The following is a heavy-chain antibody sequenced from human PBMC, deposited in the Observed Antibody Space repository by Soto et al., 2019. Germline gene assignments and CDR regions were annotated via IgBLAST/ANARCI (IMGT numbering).Heavy chain of an antibody. CDR2: IIPIFGTA. CDR3: ARDCSSTSCSTYYYYGMDV. Sequence: AAVKVSCKASGGTFSSYAISWVRQAPGQGXEWMGGIIPIFGTANYAQKFQGRVTITADESTSTAYMELSSLRSEDTAVYYCARDCSSTSCSTYYYYGMDVWGQGTTVTVSS. D-gene: IGHD2-2*02. V-gene: IGHV1-69*13. J-gene: IGHJ6*02. CDR1: GGTFSSYA.